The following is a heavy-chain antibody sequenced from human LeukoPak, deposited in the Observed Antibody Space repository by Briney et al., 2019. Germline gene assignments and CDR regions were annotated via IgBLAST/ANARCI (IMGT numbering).Heavy chain of an antibody. J-gene: IGHJ4*02. D-gene: IGHD3-10*01. Sequence: PGGSLRLSCAASGFTFSSYSMNWVRQAPGKGLEWVSSISSSYNYIYYADSVKGRFTISRDNAKNSLYLQMNSLRAEDTAVYYCARGEYGSGSYHIDYWGQGTLVTVSS. CDR2: ISSSYNYI. CDR3: ARGEYGSGSYHIDY. CDR1: GFTFSSYS. V-gene: IGHV3-21*01.